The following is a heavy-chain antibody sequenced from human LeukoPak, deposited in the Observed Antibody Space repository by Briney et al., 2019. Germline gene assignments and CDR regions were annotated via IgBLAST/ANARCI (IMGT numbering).Heavy chain of an antibody. CDR2: VYFDGGT. D-gene: IGHD5-12*01. V-gene: IGHV4-39*07. CDR3: ARDRGYSGYDFDY. Sequence: PSDTLSLTCSVSGGSVTSGTYHWGWIRQPPGKGLEWIGSVYFDGGTHYKPSLQSRVTISVDTSKNQFSLRLSSVTAADTAVYYCARDRGYSGYDFDYWGQGTLVTVSS. J-gene: IGHJ4*02. CDR1: GGSVTSGTYH.